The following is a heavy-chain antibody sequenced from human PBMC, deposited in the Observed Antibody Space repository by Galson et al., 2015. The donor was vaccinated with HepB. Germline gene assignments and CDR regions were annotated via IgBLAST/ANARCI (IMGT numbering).Heavy chain of an antibody. J-gene: IGHJ6*02. CDR1: GFTFSSYS. Sequence: SLRLSCAASGFTFSSYSMNWVRQALGKGLEWVSSISSSSSYIYYADSVKGRFTISRDNAKNSLYLQMNSLRAEDTAVYYCARARGDYGYYYYGMDVWGQGTTVTVSS. D-gene: IGHD4-17*01. CDR2: ISSSSSYI. V-gene: IGHV3-21*01. CDR3: ARARGDYGYYYYGMDV.